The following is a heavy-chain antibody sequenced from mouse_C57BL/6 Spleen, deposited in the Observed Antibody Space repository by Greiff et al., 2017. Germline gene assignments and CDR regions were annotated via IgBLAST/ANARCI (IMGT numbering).Heavy chain of an antibody. J-gene: IGHJ4*01. CDR2: IDPSDSYT. CDR3: ARSRQGYAMDY. D-gene: IGHD6-1*01. V-gene: IGHV1-50*01. Sequence: QVQLQQPGAELVKPGASVKLSCKASGYTFTSYWMQWVKPRPGQGLAWIGEIDPSDSYTNYNQKFKGKATLTVDTSSSTAYMQLSSLTSEDSAVYYCARSRQGYAMDYWGQGTSVTVSS. CDR1: GYTFTSYW.